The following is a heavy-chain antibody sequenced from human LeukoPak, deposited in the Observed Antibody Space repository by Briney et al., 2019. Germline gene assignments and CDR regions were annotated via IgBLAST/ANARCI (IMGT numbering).Heavy chain of an antibody. D-gene: IGHD1-1*01. V-gene: IGHV3-48*03. CDR3: ARGYSSGSHFDS. CDR1: GXTFSSFE. J-gene: IGHJ4*02. CDR2: ISDSGSTI. Sequence: PGGSLRLSCAASGXTFSSFEMNWVRQAPGKGLEWVSYISDSGSTIYYADSVEGRFTISRDNAKNSLYLQMNSLRAEDTAVYFCARGYSSGSHFDSWGQGTLVTVSS.